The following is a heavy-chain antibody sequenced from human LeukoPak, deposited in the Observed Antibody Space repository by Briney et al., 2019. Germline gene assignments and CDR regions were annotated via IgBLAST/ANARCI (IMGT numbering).Heavy chain of an antibody. D-gene: IGHD2-15*01. CDR1: GASFSGYY. CDR3: ARGQPPYSDGGPSYAGGFYYYDN. CDR2: INHSGSA. V-gene: IGHV4-34*01. Sequence: KPSETLSLTCAVYGASFSGYYWSWIRQTPGKGLEWIGEINHSGSAKYNPSLKSRATISVTLSKNQFSLDLSSVTAADTGVYYCARGQPPYSDGGPSYAGGFYYYDNWGQGSLVTVSS. J-gene: IGHJ4*02.